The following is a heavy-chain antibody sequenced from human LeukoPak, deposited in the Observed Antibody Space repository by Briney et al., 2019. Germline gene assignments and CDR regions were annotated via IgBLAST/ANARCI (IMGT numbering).Heavy chain of an antibody. CDR2: IKQDGSEK. V-gene: IGHV3-7*01. CDR3: ARVFRYNWSVGGYDY. J-gene: IGHJ4*02. CDR1: GFTFSSYW. D-gene: IGHD1-20*01. Sequence: GGSLRLSCAASGFTFSSYWMSWVRQAPGKGLEWVANIKQDGSEKYYVDSVKGRFTISRDNAKNSLYLQMNSLRAEDTAVYYCARVFRYNWSVGGYDYWGQGTLVTVSS.